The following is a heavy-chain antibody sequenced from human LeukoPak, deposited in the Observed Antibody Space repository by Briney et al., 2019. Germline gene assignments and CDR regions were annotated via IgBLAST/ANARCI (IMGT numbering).Heavy chain of an antibody. D-gene: IGHD2-21*02. CDR2: IYYSGST. Sequence: PSETLSLTCTVSGGSISSYYWSWIRQPPGKGLEWIGYIYYSGSTYYNPSLKSRVTISVDTSKNQFSLKLSSVTAADTAVYYCARDFPTAYYYGMDVWGQGTTVTVSS. V-gene: IGHV4-59*12. CDR3: ARDFPTAYYYGMDV. CDR1: GGSISSYY. J-gene: IGHJ6*02.